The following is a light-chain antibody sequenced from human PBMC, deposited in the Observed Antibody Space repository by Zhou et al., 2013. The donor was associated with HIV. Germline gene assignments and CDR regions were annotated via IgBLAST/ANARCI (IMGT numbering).Light chain of an antibody. J-gene: IGKJ3*01. V-gene: IGKV3-20*01. CDR1: QDITSS. CDR2: GTS. Sequence: VMAQSPATLSVSPGERVTLSCRASQDITSSLAWYQQRPGQAPRLLIYGTSTRATGVPARFSGSGSGTDFTLTISRLEPEDFAVYYCQQYGSSPSFGPGTKVDIK. CDR3: QQYGSSPS.